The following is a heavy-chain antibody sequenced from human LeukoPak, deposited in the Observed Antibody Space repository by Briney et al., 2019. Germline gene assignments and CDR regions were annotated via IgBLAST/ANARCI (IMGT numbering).Heavy chain of an antibody. CDR2: IYNNGDT. CDR3: AIVGCSGSDYFTDY. Sequence: SETLSLTCSVSGGSISRSRCYWGWSRQPPGKGPEWIGTIYNNGDTYYNPSLKSRLTISVDPSKNQFSLELTSVTAADTAVYYCAIVGCSGSDYFTDYWGQGTLVTVSS. D-gene: IGHD5-12*01. V-gene: IGHV4-39*01. J-gene: IGHJ4*02. CDR1: GGSISRSRCY.